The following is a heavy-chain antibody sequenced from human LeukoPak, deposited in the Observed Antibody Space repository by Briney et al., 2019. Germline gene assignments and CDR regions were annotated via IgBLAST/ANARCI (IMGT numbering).Heavy chain of an antibody. CDR3: ARGRVSSSTWYSTYYYYFYMDV. CDR2: IYTTGST. CDR1: GGSISSYY. D-gene: IGHD6-13*01. Sequence: SETLSLTCTVSGGSISSYYWSWIRQPAGKGLEWIGRIYTTGSTNYNPSLNSRVTISRGTSKNHFSLKLSSATAADTAVYFCARGRVSSSTWYSTYYYYFYMDVWGKGTTVTVSS. V-gene: IGHV4-4*07. J-gene: IGHJ6*03.